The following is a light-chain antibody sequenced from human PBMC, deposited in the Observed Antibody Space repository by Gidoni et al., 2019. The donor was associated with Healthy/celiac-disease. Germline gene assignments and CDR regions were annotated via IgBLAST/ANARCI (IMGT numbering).Light chain of an antibody. J-gene: IGLJ1*01. CDR3: SSYTSSSTPYG. Sequence: QSALTQPASVSGSPGQQITISCTGTSSDVGGYNYVSWYQQHPGKAPKLMIYEVSHRPSWVSNRFSGSKSGNTASLTISGLQAEDEADYYCSSYTSSSTPYGCGPGPKVTVL. CDR1: SSDVGGYNY. V-gene: IGLV2-14*01. CDR2: EVS.